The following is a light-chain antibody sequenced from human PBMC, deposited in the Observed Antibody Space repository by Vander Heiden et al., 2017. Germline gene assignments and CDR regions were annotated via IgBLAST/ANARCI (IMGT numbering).Light chain of an antibody. V-gene: IGKV3-11*01. Sequence: VVFTHSTATLSVSPGESATLSCRASQTVGNYLAWYQQKPGQAPRLLIYDASNRATGVPARFSGSGSGTDFTLTISSLEPVDFAVYYCQQRSYWPPLTFGGGTKVEIK. CDR2: DAS. J-gene: IGKJ4*01. CDR1: QTVGNY. CDR3: QQRSYWPPLT.